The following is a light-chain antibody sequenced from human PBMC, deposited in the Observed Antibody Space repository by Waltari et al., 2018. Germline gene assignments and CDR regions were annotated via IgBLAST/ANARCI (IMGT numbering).Light chain of an antibody. CDR1: QSVDDY. J-gene: IGKJ1*01. V-gene: IGKV3-11*01. CDR2: DAS. Sequence: VLTQSPATLSLSPGERATLSCRASQSVDDYMAWYQQKPGQSPRLLIYDASTRATGIPIRFSGSGFGTDFTLTISSLEPDDFAHYYCQQRRNWPPTFGQGTKVEIK. CDR3: QQRRNWPPT.